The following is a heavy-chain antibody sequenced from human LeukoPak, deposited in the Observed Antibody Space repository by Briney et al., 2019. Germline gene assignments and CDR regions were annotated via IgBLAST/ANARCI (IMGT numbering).Heavy chain of an antibody. CDR3: VRIATVTTPDY. CDR1: GFTFSTYW. Sequence: GGSLRLSCAVSGFTFSTYWMHWVRQPLGKGLVWVSRINPDGSTTNYADSVKGRFTISRDNAKNTLYLQMNSLTVEDTAVYYCVRIATVTTPDYWGQGTLVTVSS. V-gene: IGHV3-74*01. D-gene: IGHD4-17*01. J-gene: IGHJ4*02. CDR2: INPDGSTT.